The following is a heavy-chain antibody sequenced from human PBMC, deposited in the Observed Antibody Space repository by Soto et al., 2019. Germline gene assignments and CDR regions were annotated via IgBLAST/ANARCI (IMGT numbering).Heavy chain of an antibody. CDR2: ISGYNGNT. CDR1: GYTFTSYG. V-gene: IGHV1-18*04. Sequence: ASVNVSCKASGYTFTSYGISWVRQAPGQGLEWVGWISGYNGNTKNAQKVQGRVTMTTDASTSTAYMELRSLRSDDTAVYYCGRDNEILTGYPDYWGQGTQVPVSS. CDR3: GRDNEILTGYPDY. J-gene: IGHJ4*02. D-gene: IGHD3-9*01.